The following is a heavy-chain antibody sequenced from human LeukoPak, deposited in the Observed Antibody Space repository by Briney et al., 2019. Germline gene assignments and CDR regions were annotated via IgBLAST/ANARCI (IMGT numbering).Heavy chain of an antibody. V-gene: IGHV1-8*01. D-gene: IGHD2-2*01. CDR3: ARTPCSSTSCYLHYYYMDV. CDR2: MNPNSGNT. Sequence: GASVKVSCKASGYTFTSYDINWVRQATGQGLEWMGWMNPNSGNTGYAQKFQGRVTMTRNTSISTAYMELSSLRSEDTAVYYCARTPCSSTSCYLHYYYMDVWGKGTTVTISS. J-gene: IGHJ6*03. CDR1: GYTFTSYD.